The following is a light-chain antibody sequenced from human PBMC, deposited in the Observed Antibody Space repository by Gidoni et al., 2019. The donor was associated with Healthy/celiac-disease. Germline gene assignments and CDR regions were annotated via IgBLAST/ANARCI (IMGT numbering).Light chain of an antibody. J-gene: IGKJ4*01. V-gene: IGKV1-33*01. CDR3: QQYDNHPLT. CDR1: QDISNY. CDR2: DAS. Sequence: DIHITHSPSSLSASSGDRVTITCQASQDISNYLNWYQQKPGKAPKLLIYDASSLETGVPSRFSGSGSGTDFTFTISSLQPEDIATYYCQQYDNHPLTFGGGTKVEIK.